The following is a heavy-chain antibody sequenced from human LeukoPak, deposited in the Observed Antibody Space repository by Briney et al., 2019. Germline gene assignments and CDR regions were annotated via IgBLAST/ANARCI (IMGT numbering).Heavy chain of an antibody. J-gene: IGHJ6*02. CDR3: ARAYCGGDCYSPYYYGMDV. Sequence: ASVKVSCKASGYTFTSYDINWVRQATGQGLEWMGWMNPNSGNTGYAQKFQGRVTMTRNTSISTAYMELSGLRSEDTAVYYCARAYCGGDCYSPYYYGMDVWGQGTTVTVSS. D-gene: IGHD2-21*02. CDR2: MNPNSGNT. V-gene: IGHV1-8*01. CDR1: GYTFTSYD.